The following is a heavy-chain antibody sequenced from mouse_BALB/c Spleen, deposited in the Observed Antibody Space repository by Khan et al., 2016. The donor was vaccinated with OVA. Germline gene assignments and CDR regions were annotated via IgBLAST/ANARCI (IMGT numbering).Heavy chain of an antibody. CDR1: GYTFTSYW. V-gene: IGHV1-7*01. CDR2: INPTSGYT. CDR3: ARDRIDY. Sequence: VQLQESGAELAKPGASVKMSCTASGYTFTSYWMHWIKQRPGQGLEWIGYINPTSGYTDYNQKFKDKATLTADISSSTAYMQLSSLTSDDAAVYYCARDRIDYWGQGTALTVSS. J-gene: IGHJ2*01.